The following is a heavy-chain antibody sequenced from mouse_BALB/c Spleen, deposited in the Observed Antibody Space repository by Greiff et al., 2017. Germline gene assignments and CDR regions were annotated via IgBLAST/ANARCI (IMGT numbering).Heavy chain of an antibody. Sequence: DVQLQESGPELVKPGASVKIPCKASGYTFTDYNMDWVKQSHGKSLEWIGDINPNNGGTIYNQKFKGKATLTVDKSSSTAYMELRSLTSEDTAVYYCARKKEDPLYYDYDGWYFDVWGAGTTVTVSS. CDR1: GYTFTDYN. V-gene: IGHV1-18*01. CDR2: INPNNGGT. D-gene: IGHD2-4*01. J-gene: IGHJ1*01. CDR3: ARKKEDPLYYDYDGWYFDV.